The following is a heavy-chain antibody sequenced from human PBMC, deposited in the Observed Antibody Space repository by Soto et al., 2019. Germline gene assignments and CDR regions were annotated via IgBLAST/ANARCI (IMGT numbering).Heavy chain of an antibody. D-gene: IGHD2-21*01. CDR3: ARDPAGECYYCLDY. CDR1: GFTFRNYG. Sequence: QVQLVESGGGVVQPGRSLRLSCAASGFTFRNYGMHWVRQVPGKGLEWVAFIWFDGSNKYYADSVKGRFTISRDNSKDTLYLQTNGLCADDTGVYYCARDPAGECYYCLDYWGHGTLVTVS. V-gene: IGHV3-33*01. J-gene: IGHJ4*01. CDR2: IWFDGSNK.